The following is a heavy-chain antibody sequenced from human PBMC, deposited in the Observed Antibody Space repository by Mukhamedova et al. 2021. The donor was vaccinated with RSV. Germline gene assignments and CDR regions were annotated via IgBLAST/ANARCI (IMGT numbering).Heavy chain of an antibody. CDR2: TYYNSKWYY. D-gene: IGHD6-19*01. CDR3: ARGFGSGWYLGY. V-gene: IGHV6-1*01. Sequence: RGLEWLGRTYYNSKWYYDYAASVKSRISIVADTSKNHLSLQLNSVTLEDTAVYYCARGFGSGWYLGYWVRGTLVTVS. J-gene: IGHJ4*02.